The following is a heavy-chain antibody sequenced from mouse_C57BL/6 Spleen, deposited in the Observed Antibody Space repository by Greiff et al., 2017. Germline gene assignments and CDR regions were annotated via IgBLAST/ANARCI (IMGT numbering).Heavy chain of an antibody. CDR3: ARRIYYGSSEFDY. D-gene: IGHD1-1*01. CDR1: GYTFTDYY. CDR2: IFPGSGST. J-gene: IGHJ2*01. Sequence: VQLQQSGPELVKPGASVKISCKASGYTFTDYYINWVKQRPGQGLEWIGWIFPGSGSTYYNEKFKGKATLTVDKSSSTAYMLLSSLTSEDSAVYFCARRIYYGSSEFDYWGQGTTLTVSS. V-gene: IGHV1-75*01.